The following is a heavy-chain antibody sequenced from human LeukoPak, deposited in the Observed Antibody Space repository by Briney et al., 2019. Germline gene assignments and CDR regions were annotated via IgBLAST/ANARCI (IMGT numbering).Heavy chain of an antibody. Sequence: GGSLRLSCAASGFTFSSYAMSWVRQAPGKGLEWVSGISGSGGSTYYADSVKGRFTISRDNSKRMLYLQMNSLRAEDTATYYCAARPTSEAVAPSDFWGQGTLVTVSP. CDR3: AARPTSEAVAPSDF. J-gene: IGHJ4*02. V-gene: IGHV3-23*01. CDR1: GFTFSSYA. CDR2: ISGSGGST. D-gene: IGHD6-19*01.